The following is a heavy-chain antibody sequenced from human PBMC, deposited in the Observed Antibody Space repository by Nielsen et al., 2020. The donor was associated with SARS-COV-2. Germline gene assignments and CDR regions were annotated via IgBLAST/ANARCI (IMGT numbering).Heavy chain of an antibody. CDR2: ISWNSGSI. CDR1: GFTFDDYA. J-gene: IGHJ4*02. CDR3: AKVGMEWSHYFDC. D-gene: IGHD3-3*01. Sequence: GGSLRLSCAASGFTFDDYAMHWVRQAPGKGLEWVSGISWNSGSIGYADSVKGRFTISRDNAKNSLYLQMNSLRAEDTALYYCAKVGMEWSHYFDCWGQGTLVTVSS. V-gene: IGHV3-9*01.